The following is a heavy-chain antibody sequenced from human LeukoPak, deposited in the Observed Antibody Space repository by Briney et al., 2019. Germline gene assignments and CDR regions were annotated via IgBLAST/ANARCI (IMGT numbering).Heavy chain of an antibody. V-gene: IGHV3-30*18. D-gene: IGHD6-19*01. CDR1: GFTFRSYG. J-gene: IGHJ4*02. CDR2: SSYGGNGE. Sequence: GRSLRLSCAASGFTFRSYGMHWVRQAPGKGLEWVAVSSYGGNGEFYGDSVKGRSTISRDNSKNTLYLQMNNLRADDTAVYYCAKDDGYASGWYYFDYWGQGTLVTVSS. CDR3: AKDDGYASGWYYFDY.